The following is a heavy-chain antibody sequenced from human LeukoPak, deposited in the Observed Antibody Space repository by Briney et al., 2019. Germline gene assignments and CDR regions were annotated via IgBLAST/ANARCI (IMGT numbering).Heavy chain of an antibody. CDR1: GGSISSYY. Sequence: SETLSLTCTVSGGSISSYYWSWIRQPAGKGLEWIGRISTSGSTNYNPSLKSRVTMSVDTSKNQFSLKLSSVTAADTAVYYCARTNYQYFYYYMDVWGKGTTVTVSS. J-gene: IGHJ6*03. CDR2: ISTSGST. CDR3: ARTNYQYFYYYMDV. D-gene: IGHD4/OR15-4a*01. V-gene: IGHV4-4*07.